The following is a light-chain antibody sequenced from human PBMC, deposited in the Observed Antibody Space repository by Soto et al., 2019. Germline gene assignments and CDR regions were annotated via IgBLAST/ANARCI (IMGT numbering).Light chain of an antibody. Sequence: QSALTQPPSASGSPGQSVTISCTGTSSDVGGYNYVSWYQQHPGKAPKLMIYEVSERPSGVPDRFSGSKSGNTASLTVSGLQAEDEADYYCNSYAGSNNWVFGGGTKVTVL. J-gene: IGLJ3*02. CDR1: SSDVGGYNY. V-gene: IGLV2-8*01. CDR2: EVS. CDR3: NSYAGSNNWV.